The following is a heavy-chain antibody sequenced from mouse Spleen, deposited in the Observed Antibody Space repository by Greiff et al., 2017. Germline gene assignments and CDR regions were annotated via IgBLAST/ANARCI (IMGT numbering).Heavy chain of an antibody. J-gene: IGHJ2*01. V-gene: IGHV1-81*01. CDR1: GYTFTSYG. Sequence: VKLMESGAELARPGASVKLSCKASGYTFTSYGISWVKQRTGQGLEWIGEIYPRSGNTYYNEKFKGKATLTADKSSSTAYMELRSLTSEDSAVYFCARRVYGNSSDYWGQGTTLTVSS. CDR3: ARRVYGNSSDY. D-gene: IGHD2-1*01. CDR2: IYPRSGNT.